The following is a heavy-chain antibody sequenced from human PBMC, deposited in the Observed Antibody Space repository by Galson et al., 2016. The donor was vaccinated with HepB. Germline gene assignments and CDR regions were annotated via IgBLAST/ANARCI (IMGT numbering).Heavy chain of an antibody. D-gene: IGHD2-8*02. CDR1: GFTLSHYA. J-gene: IGHJ4*02. V-gene: IGHV3-66*02. CDR2: IYSGGSI. CDR3: ARDSCTGDCPYYFDY. Sequence: SLRLSCAASGFTLSHYAMDWVRQAPGKGLEWVSIIYSGGSIYYADFAKGRFTISGDNSKNTLYLQMNSLRAEDTGVYYCARDSCTGDCPYYFDYWGQGTQVTVSS.